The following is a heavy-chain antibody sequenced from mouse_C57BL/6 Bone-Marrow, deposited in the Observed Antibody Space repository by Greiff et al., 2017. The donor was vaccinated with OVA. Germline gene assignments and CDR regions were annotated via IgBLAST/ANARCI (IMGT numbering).Heavy chain of an antibody. CDR3: ARRGTTVVATDWYFDV. V-gene: IGHV1-69*01. Sequence: QVHVKQPGAELVMPGASVKLSCKASGYTFTSYWMHWVKQRPGQGLEWIGEIDPSDSYTNYNQKFKGKSTLTVDKSSSTAYMQLSSLTSEDSAVYYCARRGTTVVATDWYFDVWGTGTTVTVSS. CDR1: GYTFTSYW. D-gene: IGHD1-1*01. CDR2: IDPSDSYT. J-gene: IGHJ1*03.